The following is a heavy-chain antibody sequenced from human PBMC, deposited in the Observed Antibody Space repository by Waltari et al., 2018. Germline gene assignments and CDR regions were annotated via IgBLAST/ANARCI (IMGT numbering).Heavy chain of an antibody. CDR3: AHRPDFWGGYFFDY. V-gene: IGHV2-5*02. CDR2: IYGDDDK. Sequence: QITLKESGPTLVKPTQTLTLTCTFSGFSLRPRGVGVGWIRQTQGKAPAWLAAIYGDDDKRYSPSLKSRLTITKDTSKNQVVLTMSNMDPVDTATYYCAHRPDFWGGYFFDYWGQGSLITVSS. J-gene: IGHJ4*02. CDR1: GFSLRPRGVG. D-gene: IGHD3-3*01.